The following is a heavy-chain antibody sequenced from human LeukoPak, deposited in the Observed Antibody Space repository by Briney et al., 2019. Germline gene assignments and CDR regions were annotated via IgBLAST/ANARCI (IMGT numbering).Heavy chain of an antibody. CDR1: GYTLTELS. Sequence: ASVKVSCKVSGYTLTELSMHWVRQAPGQGLEWMGWISAYNGNTNYAQKLQGRVTMTTDTSTSTAYMELRSLRSDDTAVYYCARDSTGTQHFDYWGQGTLVTVSS. V-gene: IGHV1-18*01. D-gene: IGHD1-1*01. CDR2: ISAYNGNT. J-gene: IGHJ4*02. CDR3: ARDSTGTQHFDY.